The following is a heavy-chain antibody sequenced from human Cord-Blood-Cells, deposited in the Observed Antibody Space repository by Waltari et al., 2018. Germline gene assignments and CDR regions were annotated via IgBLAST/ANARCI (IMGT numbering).Heavy chain of an antibody. J-gene: IGHJ3*02. CDR1: GGSISSSCYY. CDR2: IYYSGST. CDR3: ARNYCSSTSCDAFDI. Sequence: QLQLQESGPGLVKPSETLSLTCTVSGGSISSSCYYWGWIRQPPGKGLEWIGSIYYSGSTYYNPSLKSRVTISVDTSKNQFSLKLSSVTAADTAVYYCARNYCSSTSCDAFDIWGQGTMVTVSS. D-gene: IGHD2-2*01. V-gene: IGHV4-39*01.